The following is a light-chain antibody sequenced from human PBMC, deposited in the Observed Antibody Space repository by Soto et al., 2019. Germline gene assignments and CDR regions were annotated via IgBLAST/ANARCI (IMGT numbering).Light chain of an antibody. V-gene: IGKV3-20*01. CDR2: GAS. CDR3: QQYGSSPLT. Sequence: EIVMTQSPATLSVSPGEGATLSCRTSPSVDSNLAWYQQKPGQAPRLLIYGASNRATGIPDRFSGSGSGTDFTLTISRLEPEDFAVYYCQQYGSSPLTFGGGTKVDIK. J-gene: IGKJ4*01. CDR1: PSVDSN.